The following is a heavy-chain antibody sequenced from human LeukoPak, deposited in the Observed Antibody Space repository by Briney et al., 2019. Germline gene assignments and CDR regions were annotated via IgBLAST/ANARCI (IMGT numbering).Heavy chain of an antibody. D-gene: IGHD3-10*01. Sequence: GGARRLSCAASGFTFRNSAMSWGRQAPGRGVEGVSTISGGGGSTYYADSVRGRFRISRHNPKHTMTLQMNSMRAEDKAVYYCVKAEYSSRSRAFNNWFDPWGQGTLVTVSS. CDR1: GFTFRNSA. J-gene: IGHJ5*02. CDR3: VKAEYSSRSRAFNNWFDP. CDR2: ISGGGGST. V-gene: IGHV3-23*01.